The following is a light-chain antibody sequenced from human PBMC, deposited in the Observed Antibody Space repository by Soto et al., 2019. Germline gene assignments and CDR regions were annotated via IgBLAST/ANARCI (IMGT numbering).Light chain of an antibody. V-gene: IGLV2-14*01. CDR3: SSYTISSIVL. J-gene: IGLJ2*01. Sequence: QSVLTQPASVSGSPGQSITISCTGTSSDVGGYNYVSWYQQHPGKAPKLMIYEVTNRPSGVSNRFSGSKSGNTASLTISGLQAEDEADYYCSSYTISSIVLFGGGTKVTVL. CDR2: EVT. CDR1: SSDVGGYNY.